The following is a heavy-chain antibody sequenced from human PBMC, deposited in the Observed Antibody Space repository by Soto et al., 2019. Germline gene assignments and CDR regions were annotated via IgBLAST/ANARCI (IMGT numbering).Heavy chain of an antibody. CDR2: LDPSDSYT. CDR1: GYSFTSYW. Sequence: EVQLVQSGAEVKKPGESLRISCKGSGYSFTSYWISWVRQMPGKGLEWMGRLDPSDSYTNYSPSFQGHVTISADKSISTAYLQCSSLKASDTAMYYCARHFFAGPPYYDIPSGYWGQGTLVTVSS. CDR3: ARHFFAGPPYYDIPSGY. J-gene: IGHJ4*02. V-gene: IGHV5-10-1*03. D-gene: IGHD3-9*01.